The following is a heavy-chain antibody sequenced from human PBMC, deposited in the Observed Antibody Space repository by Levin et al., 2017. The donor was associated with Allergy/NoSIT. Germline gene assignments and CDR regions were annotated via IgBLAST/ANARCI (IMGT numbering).Heavy chain of an antibody. Sequence: PGGSLRLSCAASGFTFSSYGMHWVRQAPGKGLEWVAVISYDGSNKYYADSVKGRFTISRDNSKNTLYLQMNSLRAEDTAVYYCAKSWDGALDYWGQGTLVTVSS. D-gene: IGHD1-26*01. V-gene: IGHV3-30*18. CDR2: ISYDGSNK. CDR1: GFTFSSYG. CDR3: AKSWDGALDY. J-gene: IGHJ4*02.